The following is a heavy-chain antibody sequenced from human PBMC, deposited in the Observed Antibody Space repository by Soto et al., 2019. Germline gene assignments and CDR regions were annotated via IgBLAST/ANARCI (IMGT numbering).Heavy chain of an antibody. J-gene: IGHJ3*02. CDR2: IYSGGST. V-gene: IGHV3-66*01. D-gene: IGHD6-19*01. CDR3: ARDRRQWLVHYAFDT. Sequence: EVQLVESGGGLVQPGGSLRLSYAASGFTVSSNYMSWVRQAPGKGLEWVSVIYSGGSTYYADSVKGRFTISRDNSKNTLYLQMNSLRAEDTAVYYCARDRRQWLVHYAFDTWGQGTMVTVSS. CDR1: GFTVSSNY.